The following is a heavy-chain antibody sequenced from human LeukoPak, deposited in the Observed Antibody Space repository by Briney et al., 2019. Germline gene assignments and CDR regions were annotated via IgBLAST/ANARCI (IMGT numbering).Heavy chain of an antibody. CDR1: GFTFNRFY. Sequence: GGSLRLSCSASGFTFNRFYLHWVRQAPGKGLEFVSRISSNGATTYYADSVKGRFTISRDNSKNTLYLQMSSLRADDTAVYYCVKDRSIAAPNNDFFDSWGQGALVTVSS. CDR2: ISSNGATT. CDR3: VKDRSIAAPNNDFFDS. V-gene: IGHV3-64D*06. J-gene: IGHJ4*02. D-gene: IGHD6-6*01.